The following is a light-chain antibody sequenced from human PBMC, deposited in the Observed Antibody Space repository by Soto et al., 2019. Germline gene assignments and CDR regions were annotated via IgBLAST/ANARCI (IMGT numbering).Light chain of an antibody. CDR1: QSVSSSY. V-gene: IGKV3D-20*02. CDR2: GAS. Sequence: EIVLKQSPGTLSLSPGERATLSCRASQSVSSSYLAWYQQTPGQAPRLLIYGASIRATGIPDRFSGSGSGTDFTLTISSLEPEDFAVYYCQQRSKWPPATFGQGTKLEIK. J-gene: IGKJ2*01. CDR3: QQRSKWPPAT.